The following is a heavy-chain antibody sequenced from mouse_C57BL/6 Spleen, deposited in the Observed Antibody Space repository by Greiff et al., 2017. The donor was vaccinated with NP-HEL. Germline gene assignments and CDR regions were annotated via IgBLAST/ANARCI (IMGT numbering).Heavy chain of an antibody. V-gene: IGHV5-6*01. CDR2: ISSGGSYT. J-gene: IGHJ2*01. D-gene: IGHD3-3*01. CDR3: ARHRLGY. Sequence: EVKLMESGGDLVKPGGSLKLSCAASGFTFSSYGMSWVRQTPDKRLEWVATISSGGSYTYYPDSVKGRFTISRDNAKNTLYLQMSSLKSEDTAMYYCARHRLGYWGQGTTLTVSS. CDR1: GFTFSSYG.